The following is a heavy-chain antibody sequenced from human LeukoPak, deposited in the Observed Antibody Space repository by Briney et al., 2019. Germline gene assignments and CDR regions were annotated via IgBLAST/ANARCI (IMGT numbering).Heavy chain of an antibody. CDR2: IYYSGRT. CDR1: GGSISGNH. CDR3: ARIIGAYFAY. J-gene: IGHJ4*02. V-gene: IGHV4-59*01. D-gene: IGHD7-27*01. Sequence: PSETLSLTCTVSGGSISGNHWSWIRKPPGKGLEWIGYIYYSGRTNNNPSLKSRVAISVDTSKNQFSLKLSSVTAADTAVYYCARIIGAYFAYWGQGTLVTVSS.